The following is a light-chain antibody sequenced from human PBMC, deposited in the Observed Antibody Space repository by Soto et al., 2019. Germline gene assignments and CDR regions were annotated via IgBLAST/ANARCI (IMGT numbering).Light chain of an antibody. CDR1: QDTSSY. CDR2: AAS. J-gene: IGKJ4*01. V-gene: IGKV1-9*01. CDR3: QQVDSYPLT. Sequence: DIQLTQSPSFLSASVGDRVTITCRASQDTSSYLVWYQQKPGKAPKLLIYAASILQSGVPSRFSGRGSGTEFTLTISSLQPEDFANYYCQQVDSYPLTFGGGTKVEI.